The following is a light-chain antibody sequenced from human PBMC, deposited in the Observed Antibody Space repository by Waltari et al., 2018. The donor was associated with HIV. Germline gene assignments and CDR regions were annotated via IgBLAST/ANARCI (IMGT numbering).Light chain of an antibody. V-gene: IGLV3-21*04. CDR2: YDS. Sequence: SYVLTQPPSVSVAPGKTARITCGGNNIGSKSVHWYQQKPGQAPVLVIYYDSDRPSGIPERFTGSNSANTATLTISRVEAGDEADYYCQVWDSSSDHHVVFGGGTKLTVL. J-gene: IGLJ2*01. CDR1: NIGSKS. CDR3: QVWDSSSDHHVV.